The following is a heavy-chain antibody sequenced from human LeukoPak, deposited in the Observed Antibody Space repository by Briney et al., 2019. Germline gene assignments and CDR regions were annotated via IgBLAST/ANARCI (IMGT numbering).Heavy chain of an antibody. V-gene: IGHV4-59*01. J-gene: IGHJ6*03. CDR2: IYYSGST. Sequence: PSETLSLTCTVSGGSISSYYWSWIRQPPGKGLEWIGYIYYSGSTNYNPSLKSRVTISADTSKNQFSLKLSSVTAADTAVYYCARVVTIFGVGRYYYYYYMDVWGKGTTVTVSS. D-gene: IGHD3-3*01. CDR3: ARVVTIFGVGRYYYYYYMDV. CDR1: GGSISSYY.